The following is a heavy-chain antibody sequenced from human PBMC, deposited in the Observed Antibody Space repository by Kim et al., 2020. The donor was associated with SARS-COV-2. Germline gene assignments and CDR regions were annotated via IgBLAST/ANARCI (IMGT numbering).Heavy chain of an antibody. CDR3: ARGRGLDS. Sequence: DGTEKYYMNSVKGRFNVSRDNARKSVYLQMNRLRAEDTAVYYCARGRGLDSWGQGTLVTVSS. CDR2: DGTEK. V-gene: IGHV3-7*01. J-gene: IGHJ4*02.